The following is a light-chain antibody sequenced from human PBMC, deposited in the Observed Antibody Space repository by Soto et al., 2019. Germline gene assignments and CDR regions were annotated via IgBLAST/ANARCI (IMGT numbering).Light chain of an antibody. CDR2: EVS. V-gene: IGLV2-8*01. J-gene: IGLJ1*01. CDR3: SSYAGSNNPYV. Sequence: QSVLTQPPSASGSPEQSFTITCTGTSSDVGGYNYVSWYQQHPGKAPKLMIYEVSKRPSGVPDRFSGSKSGNTASLTVSGLQAEDEADYYCSSYAGSNNPYVFGTGTKVTVL. CDR1: SSDVGGYNY.